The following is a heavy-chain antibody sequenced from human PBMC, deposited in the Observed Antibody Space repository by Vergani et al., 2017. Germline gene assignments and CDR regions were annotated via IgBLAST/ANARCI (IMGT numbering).Heavy chain of an antibody. V-gene: IGHV3-23*01. CDR3: ARTSTGYYYGSGSYPSDYYYMDV. Sequence: EVQLLESGGGLVQPGGSLRLSCAASGFTFSSYAMSWVRQAPGKGLEWVSAISGSGGSTYYADSVKGRFTISRDNAKNSLYLQMNSLRAEDTAVYYCARTSTGYYYGSGSYPSDYYYMDVWGKGTTVTVSS. D-gene: IGHD3-10*01. J-gene: IGHJ6*03. CDR2: ISGSGGST. CDR1: GFTFSSYA.